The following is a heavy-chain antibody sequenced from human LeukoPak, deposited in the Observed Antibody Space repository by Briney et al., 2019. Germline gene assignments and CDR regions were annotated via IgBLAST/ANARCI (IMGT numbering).Heavy chain of an antibody. CDR2: ISGSGGRT. J-gene: IGHJ4*02. Sequence: GRTLSLPCASWVYTHRKYDKRGVRQPRAKGLECVTAISGSGGRTYYADSVKGRFTSSRDNSKNTLYLQMNSLSAEDTAVYYCAKDQSGGYSYASFDYWGQGTLVTVSS. CDR3: AKDQSGGYSYASFDY. CDR1: VYTHRKYD. V-gene: IGHV3-23*01. D-gene: IGHD5-18*01.